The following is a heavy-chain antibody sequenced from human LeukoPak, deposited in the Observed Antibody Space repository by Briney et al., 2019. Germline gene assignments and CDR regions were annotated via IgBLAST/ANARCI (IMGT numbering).Heavy chain of an antibody. CDR1: GYTFTGYN. J-gene: IGHJ4*02. D-gene: IGHD3-10*01. Sequence: ASVKVSCKASGYTFTGYNMHWVRQAPGQGLEWMGWINPNSGGTNYAQKFQGRVTMTRDTSISTAYMELSRLRSDDTAVYYCARSLLWFGESYYFDYWGQGTLVTVSS. CDR3: ARSLLWFGESYYFDY. V-gene: IGHV1-2*02. CDR2: INPNSGGT.